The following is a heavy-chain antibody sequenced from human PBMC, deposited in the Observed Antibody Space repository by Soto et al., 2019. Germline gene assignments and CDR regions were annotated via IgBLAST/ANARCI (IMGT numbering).Heavy chain of an antibody. CDR1: GFTFSSYS. V-gene: IGHV3-48*01. J-gene: IGHJ4*02. CDR2: ISSSSSTI. Sequence: GGSLRLSCAASGFTFSSYSMNWVRQAPGKGLEWVSYISSSSSTIYYADSVKGRFTISRDNAKNPLYLQMNSLRAEDTAVYYCAREGQYYYGPAGHFDYWGQGTLVTVSS. CDR3: AREGQYYYGPAGHFDY. D-gene: IGHD3-10*01.